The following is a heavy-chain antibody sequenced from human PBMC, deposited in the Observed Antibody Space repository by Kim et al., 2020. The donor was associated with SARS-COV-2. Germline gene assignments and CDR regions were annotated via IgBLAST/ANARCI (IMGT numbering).Heavy chain of an antibody. CDR1: DGSLSSSSHY. J-gene: IGHJ4*02. Sequence: SETLSLTCTVSDGSLSSSSHYWGWIRQPPGKGLEWIGSISYSRTIYYNPSLKSRVSISMDTSKGEFSLKLTSVTAADTAIYYCAKYTVGTMLDYWGQGTLVTVS. V-gene: IGHV4-39*01. D-gene: IGHD5-12*01. CDR3: AKYTVGTMLDY. CDR2: ISYSRTI.